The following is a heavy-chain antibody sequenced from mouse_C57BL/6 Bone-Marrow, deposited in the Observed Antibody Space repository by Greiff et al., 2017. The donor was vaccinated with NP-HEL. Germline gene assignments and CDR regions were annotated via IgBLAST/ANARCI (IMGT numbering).Heavy chain of an antibody. CDR1: YTFSRRVH. J-gene: IGHJ1*03. V-gene: IGHV1-87*01. CDR2: GQGLEWIG. Sequence: LVESGPELARPWASVKISCQAFYTFSRRVHFAIRDTNYWMQWVKQRPGQGLEWIGAICPGNGDTSYNQKFKGKATLTADKSSSTAYMQLSSLTSEDSAVYYCASHYYGSSYGWYFDVWGTGTTVTVSS. CDR3: SEDSAVYYCASHYYGSSYGWYFDV. D-gene: IGHD1-1*01.